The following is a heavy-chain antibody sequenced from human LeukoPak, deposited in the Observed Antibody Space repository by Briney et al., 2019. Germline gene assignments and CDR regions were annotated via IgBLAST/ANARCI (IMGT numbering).Heavy chain of an antibody. Sequence: SETLSFTCAVYGGSFSGYYWSWIRQPPGKGLEWIGETNHSGSTNYNPSLKSRVTISVDTSKNQFSLKLSSVTAADTAVYYCAREIGIVGATSGAFDIWGQGTMVTVSS. V-gene: IGHV4-34*01. D-gene: IGHD1-26*01. CDR1: GGSFSGYY. CDR2: TNHSGST. J-gene: IGHJ3*02. CDR3: AREIGIVGATSGAFDI.